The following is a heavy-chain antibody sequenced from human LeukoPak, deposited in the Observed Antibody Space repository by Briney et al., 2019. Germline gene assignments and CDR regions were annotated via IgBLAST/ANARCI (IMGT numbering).Heavy chain of an antibody. J-gene: IGHJ4*02. D-gene: IGHD1-26*01. CDR1: AYRFTKYS. CDR2: ISGYSGNT. V-gene: IGHV1-18*01. CDR3: ARVGATYGDPLEYDY. Sequence: GASVKLSCRASAYRFTKYSISWVRQAHAQGLEWMGWISGYSGNTNYAPKLQGRVTMTTDTSTSTAYMELRILTSADTGTDYCARVGATYGDPLEYDYWGQGTLVTVSS.